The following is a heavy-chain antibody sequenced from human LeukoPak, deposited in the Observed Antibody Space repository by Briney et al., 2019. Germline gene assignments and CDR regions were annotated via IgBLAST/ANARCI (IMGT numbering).Heavy chain of an antibody. CDR2: IYTSGST. CDR3: ARGRGITFGGVSFFRKWFDP. CDR1: GGSISSGSYY. Sequence: SETLSLTCTVSGGSISSGSYYWSWIRKPAGKGLEWIGRIYTSGSTNYNPSPKSRVTISVDTSKNQFSLKLSSVTAADTAVYYCARGRGITFGGVSFFRKWFDPWGQGTLVTVSS. J-gene: IGHJ5*02. D-gene: IGHD3-16*01. V-gene: IGHV4-61*02.